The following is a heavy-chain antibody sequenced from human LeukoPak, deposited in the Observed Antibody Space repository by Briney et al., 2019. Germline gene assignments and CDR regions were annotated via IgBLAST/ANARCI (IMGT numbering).Heavy chain of an antibody. V-gene: IGHV4-34*01. CDR3: ARGLRGIQLWPY. D-gene: IGHD5-18*01. CDR1: GGSFSGYY. CDR2: INHSGST. Sequence: SETLSLTCAVYGGSFSGYYWSWIRQPPGKGLEWIGEINHSGSTNYNPSLKSRVTISVDTSKNQFSLKLSSVTAADTAVYYCARGLRGIQLWPYWGQGTLVTVSS. J-gene: IGHJ4*02.